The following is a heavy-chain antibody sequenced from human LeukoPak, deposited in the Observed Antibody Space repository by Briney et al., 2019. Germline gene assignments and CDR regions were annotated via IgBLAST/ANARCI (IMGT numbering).Heavy chain of an antibody. V-gene: IGHV4-34*01. J-gene: IGHJ3*02. D-gene: IGHD4-17*01. CDR2: INHSGST. CDR1: GGSFSGYY. Sequence: PSETLSLTCAVYGGSFSGYYWSWVRQPPEKGLEWIGEINHSGSTNYNPSLKSRVTISVDTSKNQFSLKLSSVTAADTAVYYCARTTGDGAFDIWGQGTMVTVSS. CDR3: ARTTGDGAFDI.